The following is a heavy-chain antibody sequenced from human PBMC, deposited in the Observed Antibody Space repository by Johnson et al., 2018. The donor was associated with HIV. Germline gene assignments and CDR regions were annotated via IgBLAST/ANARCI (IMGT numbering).Heavy chain of an antibody. CDR1: GFTFSNYG. CDR2: IRYDGSNK. D-gene: IGHD6-13*01. J-gene: IGHJ3*02. CDR3: VKVAFRIAPTSHAFDI. V-gene: IGHV3-30*02. Sequence: QLVESGGGVVQPGGSLRLSCAASGFTFSNYGMHWVRQAPGKGLEWVAFIRYDGSNKYYADSVKGRFTISRDNSKNTLSLQMNSLRAEDTAVYYCVKVAFRIAPTSHAFDIWGQGTMVTVSS.